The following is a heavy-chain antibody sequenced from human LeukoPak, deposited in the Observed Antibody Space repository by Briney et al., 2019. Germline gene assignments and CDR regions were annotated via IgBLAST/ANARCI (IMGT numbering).Heavy chain of an antibody. D-gene: IGHD5-12*01. CDR3: ARAHLSGYPYY. CDR1: GGTFSGYY. Sequence: SETLSLTCAVYGGTFSGYYWSWIRQPPGKRLEWVGESNDSGGTNYNPSLKSRVTISVDKSKNQFSLKLSSVTAADTAVYYCARAHLSGYPYYWGQGTLVTVSS. V-gene: IGHV4-34*01. CDR2: SNDSGGT. J-gene: IGHJ4*02.